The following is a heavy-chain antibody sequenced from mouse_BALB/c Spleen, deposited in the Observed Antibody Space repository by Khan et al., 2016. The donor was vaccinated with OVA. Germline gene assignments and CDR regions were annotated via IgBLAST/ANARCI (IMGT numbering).Heavy chain of an antibody. V-gene: IGHV5-9-3*01. CDR2: ISSGGHYT. D-gene: IGHD1-1*02. Sequence: EVELGESGGGVVKPGGSLKLSCSASGFTFSSFAMSWVRQTPEKRLEWVATISSGGHYTFYPDSVKGRFTISRDNARNTLYLQMSSLRSEDTAMYCCARIVVDYYGMDYWGQGTSVTVSS. CDR3: ARIVVDYYGMDY. CDR1: GFTFSSFA. J-gene: IGHJ4*01.